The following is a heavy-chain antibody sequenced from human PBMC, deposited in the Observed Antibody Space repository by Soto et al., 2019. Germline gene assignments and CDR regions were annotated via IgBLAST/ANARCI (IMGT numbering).Heavy chain of an antibody. D-gene: IGHD2-2*01. CDR3: ASSVVVPAAQPNNWFDP. CDR1: GGSFSGYY. CDR2: INHSGST. V-gene: IGHV4-34*01. J-gene: IGHJ5*02. Sequence: SETLSLTCAVYGGSFSGYYWSWIRQPPGKGLEWIGEINHSGSTNYNPSLKSRVTISVDTSKNQFSLKLSSVTAADTAVYYCASSVVVPAAQPNNWFDPWGQGTLVTVSS.